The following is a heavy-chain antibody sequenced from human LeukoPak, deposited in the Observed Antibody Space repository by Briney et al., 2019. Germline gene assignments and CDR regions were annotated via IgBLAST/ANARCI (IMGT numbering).Heavy chain of an antibody. Sequence: PSETLSLTCAVYGGSFSGYYWSWIRQPPGKGLERIGEINHSGSTNYNPSLKSRVTISVDTSKNQYSLKLSSVTAADTAVYYCARRYSSSSLWAYWGQGTLVTVSS. CDR2: INHSGST. D-gene: IGHD6-6*01. CDR1: GGSFSGYY. J-gene: IGHJ4*02. CDR3: ARRYSSSSLWAY. V-gene: IGHV4-34*01.